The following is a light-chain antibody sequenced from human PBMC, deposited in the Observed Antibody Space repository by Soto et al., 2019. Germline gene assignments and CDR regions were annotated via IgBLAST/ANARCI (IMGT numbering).Light chain of an antibody. CDR2: EDN. Sequence: NFMLTQPHSVSESPGKTVTISCTRSSGSIASNYVQWYQQRPGSAPTPVIYEDNERPSGVPDRFSGSIDSSSNSASLTISGLKTDDGADYYCQSYHSVNVVFGGGTKLTVL. CDR3: QSYHSVNVV. CDR1: SGSIASNY. V-gene: IGLV6-57*04. J-gene: IGLJ2*01.